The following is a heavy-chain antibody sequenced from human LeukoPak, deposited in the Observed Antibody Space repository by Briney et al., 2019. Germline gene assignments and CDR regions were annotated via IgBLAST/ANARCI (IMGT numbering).Heavy chain of an antibody. CDR2: IYYSGST. Sequence: SETLSLTCTVSGGSISSYYWNWIRQPPGKGVKWRGDIYYSGSTNYNPSLKSRVTISVDTSKNQFSLTLSSVTAADTAVYYCARAGRTDGYKSYFDYWGQGTLVTVSS. CDR3: ARAGRTDGYKSYFDY. CDR1: GGSISSYY. J-gene: IGHJ4*02. D-gene: IGHD5-24*01. V-gene: IGHV4-59*01.